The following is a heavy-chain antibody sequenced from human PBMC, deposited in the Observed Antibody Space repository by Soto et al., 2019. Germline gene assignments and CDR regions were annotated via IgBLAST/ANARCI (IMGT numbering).Heavy chain of an antibody. CDR3: VRDAWQQSPGDV. V-gene: IGHV1-46*01. J-gene: IGHJ4*02. CDR2: INPSGGST. CDR1: GYTFTSYY. D-gene: IGHD6-13*01. Sequence: ASVKVSCKASGYTFTSYYMHWVRQAPGQGLEWMGIINPSGGSTSYAQKFQDRVTITIETSTNTAYMELRNLTSDDTALYYCVRDAWQQSPGDVWGQGTQVTVSS.